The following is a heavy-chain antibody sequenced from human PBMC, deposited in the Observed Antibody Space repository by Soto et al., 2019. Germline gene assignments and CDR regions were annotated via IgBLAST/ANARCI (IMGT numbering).Heavy chain of an antibody. Sequence: PLGPLRLSCAASGVISISVAMSWVRQAPGKGLEWVSAISGSGGNTYYADSVKGRFTISRDNSTNTLYLQMHSLRAEDTAVYYCTKWSTAVVSEYFKNRGQGTLVTGSS. J-gene: IGHJ1*01. CDR1: GVISISVA. CDR2: ISGSGGNT. CDR3: TKWSTAVVSEYFKN. V-gene: IGHV3-23*01. D-gene: IGHD4-4*01.